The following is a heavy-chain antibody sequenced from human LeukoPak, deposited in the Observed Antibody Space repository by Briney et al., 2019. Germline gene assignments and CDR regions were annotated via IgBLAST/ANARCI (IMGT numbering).Heavy chain of an antibody. D-gene: IGHD4-17*01. CDR3: AKRDYGDYASQYYFDY. V-gene: IGHV3-23*01. CDR2: ISPGGGSR. CDR1: GFTVSSYA. Sequence: GGSLRLSCIASGFTVSSYAMSWVRQAPGKGLEWVSAISPGGGSRYYADSVKGRFTISRDNSKNTLYLQMNSLRADDTAVYYCAKRDYGDYASQYYFDYWGQGTLVTVSS. J-gene: IGHJ4*02.